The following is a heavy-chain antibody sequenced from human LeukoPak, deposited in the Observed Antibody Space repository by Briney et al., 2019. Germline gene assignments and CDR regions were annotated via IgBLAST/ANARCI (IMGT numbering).Heavy chain of an antibody. V-gene: IGHV1-24*01. Sequence: ASVKVSCKVSGYSLTELSTHWVRQAPGKGLEWMGGVDPESGAAMYAQKLQGRVTMTEDTSTDTAYMELNRLTSDDTAVYYCATGPTMPEPDTSPGLLDFWGQGTLVTVSS. CDR1: GYSLTELS. CDR3: ATGPTMPEPDTSPGLLDF. J-gene: IGHJ4*02. D-gene: IGHD2-2*01. CDR2: VDPESGAA.